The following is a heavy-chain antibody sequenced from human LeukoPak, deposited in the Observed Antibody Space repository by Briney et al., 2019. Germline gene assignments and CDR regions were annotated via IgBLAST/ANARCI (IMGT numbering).Heavy chain of an antibody. V-gene: IGHV3-23*01. D-gene: IGHD6-19*01. CDR3: AKLPVAGLYFDY. Sequence: PGGSLRLSCAASGLTFSRYAMSWVRQAPGKGLEWVSVISGSGLTSYSADSLRGRFTISRDNSKNTLYLQMNSLRVEDTAVYYCAKLPVAGLYFDYWGQGTLVTVSS. J-gene: IGHJ4*02. CDR1: GLTFSRYA. CDR2: ISGSGLTS.